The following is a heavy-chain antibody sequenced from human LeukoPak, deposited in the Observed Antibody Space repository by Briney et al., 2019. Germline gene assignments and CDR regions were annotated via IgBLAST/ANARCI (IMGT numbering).Heavy chain of an antibody. CDR2: IYYSGST. V-gene: IGHV4-30-4*07. D-gene: IGHD3-10*01. CDR1: GGSISSGGYS. CDR3: ARLLWFGELLGNWFDP. Sequence: SQTLSLTCAASGGSISSGGYSWSWLRQPPGKGLEWIGHIYYSGSTYYNPSLKSRVTITVDTSKNQFSLKLSSVTAADTAVYYCARLLWFGELLGNWFDPWGQGTLVTVSS. J-gene: IGHJ5*02.